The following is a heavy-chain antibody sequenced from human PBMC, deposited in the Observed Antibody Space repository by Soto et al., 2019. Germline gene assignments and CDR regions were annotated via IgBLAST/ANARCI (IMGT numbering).Heavy chain of an antibody. CDR1: GGSISNDYYY. J-gene: IGHJ6*02. D-gene: IGHD4-17*01. CDR3: ARATTVTSSFFYYGLDV. Sequence: SETLSLTCTVSGGSISNDYYYWSWIRQPPGKGLEWIGHIYYNGNTYYNPSLKSRLTMSLDTSQNQFSLHLTSVIAADSASYFCARATTVTSSFFYYGLDVWGQGTTVTVSS. CDR2: IYYNGNT. V-gene: IGHV4-30-4*08.